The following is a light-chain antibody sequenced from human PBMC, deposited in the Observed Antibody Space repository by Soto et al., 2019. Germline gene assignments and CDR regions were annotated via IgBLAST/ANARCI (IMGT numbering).Light chain of an antibody. CDR1: ESIRTW. J-gene: IGKJ1*01. V-gene: IGKV1-5*01. CDR2: DAS. CDR3: QHYNSYSEA. Sequence: IQMTKSPSTLSAYVGDRVTITCRASESIRTWLAWYQHKPGKAPKFLIYDASTLQSGVPSRFSGSGSGTEFTLTISSLQPDDFATYYCQHYNSYSEALGQGTKWIS.